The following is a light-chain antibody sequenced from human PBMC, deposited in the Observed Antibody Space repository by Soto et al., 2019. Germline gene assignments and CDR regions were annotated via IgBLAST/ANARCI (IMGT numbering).Light chain of an antibody. J-gene: IGKJ1*01. CDR2: DAS. Sequence: DIQMTQSPSTLSASVGDIVTITCRASQSISSWVAWYQQKPGKAPKLLIYDASSLESGVPSRFSGSGSGTEFTLTISSLQPDDFATYYCQQYNSYSLFGQGTKVEIK. V-gene: IGKV1-5*01. CDR3: QQYNSYSL. CDR1: QSISSW.